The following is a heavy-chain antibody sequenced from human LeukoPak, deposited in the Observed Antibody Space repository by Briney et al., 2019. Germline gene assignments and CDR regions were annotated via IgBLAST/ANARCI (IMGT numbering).Heavy chain of an antibody. CDR1: GFTFSGSA. D-gene: IGHD3-9*01. CDR3: TRLRGADIRLYWYFDL. CDR2: IRSKANSYAT. V-gene: IGHV3-73*01. J-gene: IGHJ2*01. Sequence: PGGSLKLSCAASGFTFSGSAMHWVRQASGKGLEWVGRIRSKANSYATAYAASVKARFTISRDDSKNTAYLQMNSLKTEDTAVYYCTRLRGADIRLYWYFDLWGRGTLVTVSS.